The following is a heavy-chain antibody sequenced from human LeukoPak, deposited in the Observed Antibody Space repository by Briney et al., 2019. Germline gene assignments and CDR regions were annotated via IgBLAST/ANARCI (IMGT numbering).Heavy chain of an antibody. J-gene: IGHJ4*02. CDR1: GGSFSGYY. D-gene: IGHD3-22*01. Sequence: TSETLSLTCAVYGGSFSGYYWSWIRQPPGKGLEWIGEINHSGSTNYNPSLKSRVTISVDTSKNQFSLKLSSVTAADTAVYYCARGLVRITMIVGAMGATYYFDYWGQGTLVTVSS. CDR2: INHSGST. V-gene: IGHV4-34*01. CDR3: ARGLVRITMIVGAMGATYYFDY.